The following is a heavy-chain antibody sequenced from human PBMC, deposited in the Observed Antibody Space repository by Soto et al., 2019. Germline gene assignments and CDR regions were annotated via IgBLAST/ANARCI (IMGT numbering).Heavy chain of an antibody. V-gene: IGHV4-4*02. J-gene: IGHJ6*02. D-gene: IGHD3-22*01. CDR3: ARTSYYDSTGHYNMDV. Sequence: PSETLSLTCAISGGSISSNNWWTWVRQSPGKGLEWIGEIHHSESTNYNPSLNSRVTISVDKSKNQFSLKLTSVTAADTADYYCARTSYYDSTGHYNMDVWGQGTTVTVSS. CDR1: GGSISSNNW. CDR2: IHHSEST.